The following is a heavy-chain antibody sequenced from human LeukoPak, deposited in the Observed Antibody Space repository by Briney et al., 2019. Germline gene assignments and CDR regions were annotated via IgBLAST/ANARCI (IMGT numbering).Heavy chain of an antibody. V-gene: IGHV3-23*01. CDR1: GFTFSSYA. CDR3: ARDSRVVAAAYYSNGMDV. CDR2: ISGSGGST. Sequence: GGSLRLSCAASGFTFSSYAMSWVRQAPGKGLEWVSAISGSGGSTYYADSVKGRFTISRDNSKNTLYLQMNSLRAEDTAVYYCARDSRVVAAAYYSNGMDVWGQGTTVTVSS. J-gene: IGHJ6*02. D-gene: IGHD2-2*01.